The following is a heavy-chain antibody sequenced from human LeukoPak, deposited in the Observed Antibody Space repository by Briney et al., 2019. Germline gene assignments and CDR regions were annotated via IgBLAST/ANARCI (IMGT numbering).Heavy chain of an antibody. CDR3: SKLTGYSTTDYGMDV. CDR2: IRSKDYGGTT. J-gene: IGHJ6*02. D-gene: IGHD2-2*01. V-gene: IGHV3-49*02. Sequence: WIRQPPGKGLEWVGFIRSKDYGGTTEYAASVKGRFTISRDDSKSIAYLQMSSLKTEDTAVYYCSKLTGYSTTDYGMDVWGQGTTVIVSS.